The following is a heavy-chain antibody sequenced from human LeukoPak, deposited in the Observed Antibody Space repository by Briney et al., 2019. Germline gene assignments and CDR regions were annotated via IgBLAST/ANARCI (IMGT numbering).Heavy chain of an antibody. J-gene: IGHJ6*04. D-gene: IGHD3-3*02. CDR1: GFTSCTAW. V-gene: IGHV3-15*01. CDR2: IKSEGEGATT. Sequence: KSGGSLRLSCVGSGFTSCTAWMSWVRQAPGKGLEWLGHIKSEGEGATTDYAAPAKGRFAISRDDSKNMIYLQMSGLKIDDTAIYYCIAHFPYFYGFDVWGKGTTVTVSS. CDR3: IAHFPYFYGFDV.